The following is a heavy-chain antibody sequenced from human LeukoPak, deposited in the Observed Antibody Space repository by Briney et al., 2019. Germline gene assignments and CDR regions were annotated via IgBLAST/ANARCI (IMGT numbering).Heavy chain of an antibody. CDR3: ASLDTAMVTRDY. Sequence: GGSLRLSCAASGFTFSSYWMSWVRQAPGKGLEWAANIKQDGSEKYYVDSVKGRFTISRDNAKNSLYLQMNSLRAEDTAVYYCASLDTAMVTRDYWGQGTLVTVSS. CDR1: GFTFSSYW. V-gene: IGHV3-7*01. J-gene: IGHJ4*02. CDR2: IKQDGSEK. D-gene: IGHD5-18*01.